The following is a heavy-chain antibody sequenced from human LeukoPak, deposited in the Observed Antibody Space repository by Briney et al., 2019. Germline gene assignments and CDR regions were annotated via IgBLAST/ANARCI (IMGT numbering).Heavy chain of an antibody. CDR3: ARDAKGELHHSDY. D-gene: IGHD1-7*01. CDR2: INPNSGGT. J-gene: IGHJ4*02. Sequence: ASVKVSCKASGYTFTGYYIHWVRQAPGQGLEWMGWINPNSGGTDYAQKFQGRVTMTRDTAITTAYMEVSRLRSDDTAVYYCARDAKGELHHSDYWGQGTLVTVSS. CDR1: GYTFTGYY. V-gene: IGHV1-2*02.